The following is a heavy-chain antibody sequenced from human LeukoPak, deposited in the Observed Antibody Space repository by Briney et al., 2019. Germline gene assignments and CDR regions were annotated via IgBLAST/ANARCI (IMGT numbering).Heavy chain of an antibody. D-gene: IGHD3-3*01. V-gene: IGHV1-8*03. CDR2: MNPNSGNT. CDR3: ARGYIGVGHYRGNWLDP. Sequence: GASVKVSCKASGYTFTSYDINWVRQATGQGLEWMGWMNPNSGNTGYAQKFQGRVTITRNTSISTAYMELSSLRSEDTAVYYCARGYIGVGHYRGNWLDPWGQGTLVTVSS. J-gene: IGHJ5*02. CDR1: GYTFTSYD.